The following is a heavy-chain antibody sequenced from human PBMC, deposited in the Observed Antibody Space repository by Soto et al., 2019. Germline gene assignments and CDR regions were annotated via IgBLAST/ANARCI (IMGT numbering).Heavy chain of an antibody. J-gene: IGHJ4*02. V-gene: IGHV3-30*04. CDR2: ISYNGRNK. CDR3: ARQAKIGDRSQFFFDS. D-gene: IGHD3-16*01. Sequence: GGSLRLSCAASGFPFSFYAMHWVRQAPGKGLEWVAVISYNGRNKHYVDSVKGRFTISRDNSQDTLYLQMDRLIPDDTAVYYCARQAKIGDRSQFFFDSWGQGTLVTVSS. CDR1: GFPFSFYA.